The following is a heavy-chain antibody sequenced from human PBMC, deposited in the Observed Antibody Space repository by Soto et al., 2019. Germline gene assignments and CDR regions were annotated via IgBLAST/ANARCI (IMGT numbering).Heavy chain of an antibody. V-gene: IGHV3-23*01. D-gene: IGHD4-4*01. J-gene: IGHJ6*02. CDR3: GKGHSDYQGDYNNYGMDI. CDR1: GFPFNNYA. CDR2: STGPGGST. Sequence: EVQLLESGGGLVQPGGSLRLSCAGSGFPFNNYAINWVRQGPGKGLEWVAASTGPGGSTYNEDSVKGRFTVSRDNSKKTVYLQLDGLRAEDTAVYYCGKGHSDYQGDYNNYGMDIWGQGTTVTVSS.